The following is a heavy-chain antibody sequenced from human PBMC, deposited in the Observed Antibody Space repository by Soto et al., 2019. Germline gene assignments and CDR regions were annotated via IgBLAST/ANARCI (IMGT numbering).Heavy chain of an antibody. CDR1: GYRSNDYA. CDR2: ISAYSGQT. CDR3: VRDPRDYFGSGTSPHP. D-gene: IGHD3-10*01. V-gene: IGHV1-18*01. Sequence: IQLVQSGPEVKKPGASVKVSCKASGYRSNDYAISWVRQAPGQGLEWMGWISAYSGQTNLAEKFKGRVTMTAEASTTTAYIELRSLRSDDTAIYFCVRDPRDYFGSGTSPHPWGQGTLVTVSS. J-gene: IGHJ5*02.